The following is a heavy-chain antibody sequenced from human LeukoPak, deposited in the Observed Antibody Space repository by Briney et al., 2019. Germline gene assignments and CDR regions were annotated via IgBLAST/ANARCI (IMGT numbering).Heavy chain of an antibody. Sequence: GGSLRLSCAASGFTFSDYYMSWIRQAPGKGLEWVSYISSSGSTIYYADSVKGRFTISRDNAKNSLYLQMNSLRAEDTAVYYCARVHVVVPAAMFYYYYYYMDVWGKGTTVTVSS. V-gene: IGHV3-11*04. CDR2: ISSSGSTI. J-gene: IGHJ6*03. D-gene: IGHD2-2*01. CDR3: ARVHVVVPAAMFYYYYYYMDV. CDR1: GFTFSDYY.